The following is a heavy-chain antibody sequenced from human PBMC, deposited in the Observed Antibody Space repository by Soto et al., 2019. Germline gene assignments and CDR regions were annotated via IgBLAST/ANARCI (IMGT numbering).Heavy chain of an antibody. V-gene: IGHV4-31*03. J-gene: IGHJ5*02. CDR1: GGSISSGGYY. CDR3: AIRAYYYGSGSYTWLDP. D-gene: IGHD3-10*01. CDR2: IYYSVST. Sequence: SETLSLTCTVSGGSISSGGYYWSWIRQHPGKGLEWFGYIYYSVSTYYNPSLKSRVTISVDTSKNQFSLKLSSVTAEDTVVYYCAIRAYYYGSGSYTWLDPWGQETLVTVS.